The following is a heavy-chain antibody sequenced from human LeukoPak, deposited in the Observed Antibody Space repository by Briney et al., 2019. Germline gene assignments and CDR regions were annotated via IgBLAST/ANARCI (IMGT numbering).Heavy chain of an antibody. J-gene: IGHJ4*02. Sequence: ASVKVSCKASGYTFTSYGISWVRQAPGQGLEWMGWISAYNGNTNYAQKLQGRVTMTTDTSTSTAYMELSRLRSDDTAVYYCAREAAPARSFDYWGQGTLVTVSS. D-gene: IGHD2-15*01. CDR1: GYTFTSYG. V-gene: IGHV1-18*01. CDR3: AREAAPARSFDY. CDR2: ISAYNGNT.